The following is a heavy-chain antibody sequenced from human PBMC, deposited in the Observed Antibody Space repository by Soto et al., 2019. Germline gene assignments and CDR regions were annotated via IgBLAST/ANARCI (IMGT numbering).Heavy chain of an antibody. Sequence: PSETLSLTCTVSGGSVSSSSYYWGWVRQPPGKGLEWIGSVYYSGSTNYNPSLKSRVTISVDTSKNQSSLKLSSVTAADTAVYYCARVGGEYTILGVVIIDNGMDVWGQGTTVTSP. CDR3: ARVGGEYTILGVVIIDNGMDV. CDR2: VYYSGST. V-gene: IGHV4-39*07. J-gene: IGHJ6*02. D-gene: IGHD3-3*01. CDR1: GGSVSSSSYY.